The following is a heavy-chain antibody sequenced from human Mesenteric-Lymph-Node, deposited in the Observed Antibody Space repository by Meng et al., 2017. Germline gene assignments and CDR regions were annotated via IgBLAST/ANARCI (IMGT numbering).Heavy chain of an antibody. CDR2: ISYDGSNK. J-gene: IGHJ6*02. D-gene: IGHD6-19*01. CDR1: GFPSSSYA. Sequence: GGSLRLSCAASGFPSSSYAMHWVRQAPGKGLEWVAVISYDGSNKYYADSVKGRFTISRDNSKNTLYLQMNSLRAEDTAVYYCAGIAVAGRSIYYYYYGMDVWGQGTTVTVSS. CDR3: AGIAVAGRSIYYYYYGMDV. V-gene: IGHV3-30*04.